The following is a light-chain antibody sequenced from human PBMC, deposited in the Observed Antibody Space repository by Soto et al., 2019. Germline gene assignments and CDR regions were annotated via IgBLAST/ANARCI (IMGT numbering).Light chain of an antibody. CDR2: NDN. Sequence: QLVLTQPPSASGTPGQRVTISCSGTSSNIGSNTTIWYQQIPGTAPTLLISNDNQRPSGVPDRFYGSKSGTSASLGISGLQSEDDANYYCAAWDDSLNGVVFGGGTKLTVL. CDR1: SSNIGSNT. J-gene: IGLJ2*01. V-gene: IGLV1-44*01. CDR3: AAWDDSLNGVV.